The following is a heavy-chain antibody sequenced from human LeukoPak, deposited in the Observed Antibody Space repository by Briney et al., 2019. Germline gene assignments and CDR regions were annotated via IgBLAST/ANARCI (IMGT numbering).Heavy chain of an antibody. CDR2: ISGGGGST. J-gene: IGHJ4*02. CDR1: GFAFSSYA. Sequence: GGSLRLSCAASGFAFSSYAMSWVRQAPGKGLEWVSAISGGGGSTYYADSVKGRFTISRDNSKNTLYLQMNSLRAEDTAVYYCAKDIVVVPAAIDYWGQGTLVTVSS. CDR3: AKDIVVVPAAIDY. D-gene: IGHD2-2*01. V-gene: IGHV3-23*01.